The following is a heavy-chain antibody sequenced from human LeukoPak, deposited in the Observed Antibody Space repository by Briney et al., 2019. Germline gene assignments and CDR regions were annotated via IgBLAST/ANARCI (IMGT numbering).Heavy chain of an antibody. CDR2: ISSSSSYI. J-gene: IGHJ4*02. V-gene: IGHV3-11*06. CDR3: ARDLGGPTTRGYFDS. D-gene: IGHD1-26*01. Sequence: PGGSLRLSCAASGFTFSDYYMGWIRQAPGKGLEWVSSISSSSSYIYYADSVKGRFTISRDNAKKSLYLQMDSLRAEDTAVYYCARDLGGPTTRGYFDSWGQGTLVTVSS. CDR1: GFTFSDYY.